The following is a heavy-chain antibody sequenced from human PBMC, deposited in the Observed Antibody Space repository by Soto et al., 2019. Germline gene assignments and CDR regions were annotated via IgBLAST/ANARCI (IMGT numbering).Heavy chain of an antibody. D-gene: IGHD3-22*01. Sequence: PSETRSLTCAVSGGSISSGGYSWIWIRQPPGKGLEWIGYIYHSGSTYYNPSLKSRVTISVDRSKNQFSLKLSSVTAADTAVYYCALYDSSGYFLDYWGQGTLVTVSS. CDR2: IYHSGST. J-gene: IGHJ4*02. V-gene: IGHV4-30-2*01. CDR1: GGSISSGGYS. CDR3: ALYDSSGYFLDY.